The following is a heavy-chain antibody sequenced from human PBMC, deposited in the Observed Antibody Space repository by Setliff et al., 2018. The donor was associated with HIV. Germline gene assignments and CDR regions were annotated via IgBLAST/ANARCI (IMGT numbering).Heavy chain of an antibody. D-gene: IGHD2-21*02. CDR2: IYTSGST. V-gene: IGHV4-4*09. J-gene: IGHJ4*02. Sequence: PSETLSLTCTVSGGPISSYYWSWIRQPPGKGLEWIGYIYTSGSTNYNPSLKSRVTISVDTSKNQFSLKLSSVTAADTAVYYCARAVVTAVKFDYWGQGTLVTVSS. CDR3: ARAVVTAVKFDY. CDR1: GGPISSYY.